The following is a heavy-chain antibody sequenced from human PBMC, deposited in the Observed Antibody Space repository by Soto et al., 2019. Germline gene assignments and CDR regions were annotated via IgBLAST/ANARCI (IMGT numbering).Heavy chain of an antibody. CDR1: GGSISSGGYY. V-gene: IGHV4-31*03. CDR3: ARFMTTVTTEVDY. CDR2: IYYSGST. Sequence: QVQLQESGPGLVKPSQTLSLTCTVSGGSISSGGYYWSWIRQYPGKGLEWIGYIYYSGSTYYNPSLKSRVTLSVDTSKHQFSLKLSSVTAADTAVYYCARFMTTVTTEVDYWGQGTLVTVSS. J-gene: IGHJ4*02. D-gene: IGHD4-17*01.